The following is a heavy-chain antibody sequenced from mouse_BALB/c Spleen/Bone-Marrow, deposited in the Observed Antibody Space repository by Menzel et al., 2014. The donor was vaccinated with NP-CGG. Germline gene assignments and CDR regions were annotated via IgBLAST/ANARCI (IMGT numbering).Heavy chain of an antibody. CDR1: DYTFTSYW. J-gene: IGHJ3*01. D-gene: IGHD4-1*01. CDR2: IDPRTANT. CDR3: ARYWDAY. V-gene: IGHV1-7*01. Sequence: LLESGAELAKPGASVKMSCKVSDYTFTSYWIHWVKQRPGQGLEWIGYIDPRTANTEYSQKFKDKATLTADKSSSTAYMQLSSLTSEDSAVYYCARYWDAYWGQGTLVTVSA.